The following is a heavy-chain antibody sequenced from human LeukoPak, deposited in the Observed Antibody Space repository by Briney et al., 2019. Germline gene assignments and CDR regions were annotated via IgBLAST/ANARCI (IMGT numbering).Heavy chain of an antibody. D-gene: IGHD6-19*01. CDR2: IYSSGST. V-gene: IGHV4-61*08. CDR1: GGSISSGGYS. CDR3: ARAPSYSSGWFGY. J-gene: IGHJ5*01. Sequence: SETLSLTCAVSGGSISSGGYSWSWIRQPPGKGLEWIGYIYSSGSTNYNPSLKSRVTISVDTSKNQFSLKLSSVTAADTAVYYCARAPSYSSGWFGYWGQGSLVTVSS.